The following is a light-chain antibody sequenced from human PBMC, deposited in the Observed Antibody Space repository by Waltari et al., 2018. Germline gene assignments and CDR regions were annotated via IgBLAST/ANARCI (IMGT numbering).Light chain of an antibody. Sequence: QSVLTQPPSASGTPGQGVPISRSGSSANIGSNTVNWYQQLPGTAPKLLIYSNNQRPSGVPDRFSGSKSGTSASLAISGLQSGDEADYYCAAWDDSLNGGVFGGGTKLTVL. CDR1: SANIGSNT. CDR2: SNN. CDR3: AAWDDSLNGGV. V-gene: IGLV1-44*01. J-gene: IGLJ3*02.